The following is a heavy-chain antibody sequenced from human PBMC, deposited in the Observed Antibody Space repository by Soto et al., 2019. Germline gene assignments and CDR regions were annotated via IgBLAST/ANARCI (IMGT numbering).Heavy chain of an antibody. J-gene: IGHJ4*02. CDR3: AWGHYGSPPGYFDY. CDR2: IYDGGST. CDR1: GFTVSNNY. D-gene: IGHD3-10*01. V-gene: IGHV3-66*01. Sequence: EVQLVESGGGLVQRGGSLRLSCAASGFTVSNNYMSWVRQAPGKGLEWVSVIYDGGSTYYAESVKDRFTISRDNSKNTLYLQMNSLRAEDTAVYYCAWGHYGSPPGYFDYWGQGTLVTVSS.